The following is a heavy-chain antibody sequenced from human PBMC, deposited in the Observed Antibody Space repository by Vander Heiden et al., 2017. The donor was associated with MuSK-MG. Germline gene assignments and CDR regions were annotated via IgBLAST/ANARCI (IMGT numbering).Heavy chain of an antibody. Sequence: QVQLVESGGGVVQPGKSLRLSCAASGFTFTSYGMHWVRQAPGKGLEWVAIISYDGRNKYYADSVKGRFTISRDNSKNTVYLQMSSLRAEDTAVYYCARDLAYCGGDCYFHYYGMDVWGQGTTVTVSS. J-gene: IGHJ6*02. CDR1: GFTFTSYG. D-gene: IGHD2-21*02. CDR2: ISYDGRNK. V-gene: IGHV3-30*03. CDR3: ARDLAYCGGDCYFHYYGMDV.